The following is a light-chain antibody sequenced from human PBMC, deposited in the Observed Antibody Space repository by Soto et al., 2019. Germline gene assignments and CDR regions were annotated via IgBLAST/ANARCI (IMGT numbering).Light chain of an antibody. CDR1: SSDVGGYNY. V-gene: IGLV2-14*01. CDR3: SSYTGSSTPYV. J-gene: IGLJ1*01. Sequence: QSALTQPASVSGSPGQSITISCTGTSSDVGGYNYVSWYQQHPGKAPKLMIYEVSNRPSGVSNRFSGSKSGNTASLTISGLQAEDEVDYYCSSYTGSSTPYVFGTGTKVTVL. CDR2: EVS.